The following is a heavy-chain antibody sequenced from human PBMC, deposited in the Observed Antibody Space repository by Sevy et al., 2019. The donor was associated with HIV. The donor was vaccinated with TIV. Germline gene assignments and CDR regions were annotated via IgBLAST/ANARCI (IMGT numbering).Heavy chain of an antibody. CDR1: GFTFSTYS. CDR2: ISRTSTTT. J-gene: IGHJ5*02. V-gene: IGHV3-48*02. CDR3: ARAACYYDSREENWFDP. D-gene: IGHD3-22*01. Sequence: GGSLRLSCKASGFTFSTYSMHWVRQAPGKGLEWVSSISRTSTTTYYADSAKGRFTISRDNAKNSLYLQMNSLRDEDTAVYYCARAACYYDSREENWFDPWGQGTLVTVSS.